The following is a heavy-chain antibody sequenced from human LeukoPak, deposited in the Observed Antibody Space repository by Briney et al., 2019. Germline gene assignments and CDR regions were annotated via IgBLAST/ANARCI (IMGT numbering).Heavy chain of an antibody. CDR2: IYYSGST. CDR3: ARGNSNGWYGGFDY. V-gene: IGHV4-59*01. Sequence: SETLSLTCTVSVSCISSYYWSWIRQPPGKGLEWIGYIYYSGSTNYNPSLKSRVTMSVDTSKNHFSLKPGSVTAADTAIYYCARGNSNGWYGGFDYWGQGILVTVSS. CDR1: VSCISSYY. J-gene: IGHJ4*02. D-gene: IGHD6-19*01.